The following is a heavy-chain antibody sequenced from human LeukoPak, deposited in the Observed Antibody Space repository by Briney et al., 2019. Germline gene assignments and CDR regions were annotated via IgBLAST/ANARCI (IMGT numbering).Heavy chain of an antibody. D-gene: IGHD5-18*01. CDR3: AREEVDTAMVRGAFDI. J-gene: IGHJ3*02. Sequence: PGGSLRLSCAASGFTFGSYAMHWVRQAPGKGLEWVAVISYDGSNKYYADSVKGRFTISRDNSKNTLYLQMNSLRAEDTAVYYCAREEVDTAMVRGAFDIWGQGTMVTVSS. V-gene: IGHV3-30-3*01. CDR1: GFTFGSYA. CDR2: ISYDGSNK.